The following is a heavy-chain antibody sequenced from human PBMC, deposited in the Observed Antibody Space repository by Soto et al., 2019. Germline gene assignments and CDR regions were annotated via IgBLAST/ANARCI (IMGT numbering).Heavy chain of an antibody. CDR1: GYTFTNYW. V-gene: IGHV5-51*01. J-gene: IGHJ6*02. CDR2: IYPGDFDT. D-gene: IGHD3-9*01. CDR3: ARRHDDILTGAYYVMDV. Sequence: GESLKISCQASGYTFTNYWIGWVRQMPGKGLEWMGIIYPGDFDTTYSPSFQGQVTLSVDKSISTAYLQWRSLKASDTAMYYCARRHDDILTGAYYVMDVWGQGTTVTVSS.